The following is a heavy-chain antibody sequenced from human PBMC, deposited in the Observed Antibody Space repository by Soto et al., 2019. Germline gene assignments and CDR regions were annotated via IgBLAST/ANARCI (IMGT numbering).Heavy chain of an antibody. D-gene: IGHD2-21*02. J-gene: IGHJ4*02. V-gene: IGHV1-24*01. CDR1: GNTLSGLP. CDR3: AAGVTKLDD. Sequence: AASVKVSCKVSGNTLSGLPMHWVRQAPGKGLEWMGSLDYEEGERNFAHRFQGRVTVTEDTSTDTAYMDLSSLKSEDTAVYYCAAGVTKLDDWGQGNLVTVSS. CDR2: LDYEEGER.